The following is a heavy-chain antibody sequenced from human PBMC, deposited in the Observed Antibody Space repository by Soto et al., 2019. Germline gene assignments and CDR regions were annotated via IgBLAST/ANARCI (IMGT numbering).Heavy chain of an antibody. CDR2: IIPIVGTA. V-gene: IGHV1-69*01. CDR3: ARAWTRTGTTSSCGMDV. CDR1: GGTFSSYA. D-gene: IGHD1-7*01. Sequence: QVQLVQSGAEVKKPGSSVKVSCKASGGTFSSYAISWVRQAPGHGLEWMGGIIPIVGTANYAQKFQGRVTITADESTSTAYMELSSLRSDDMAVYYCARAWTRTGTTSSCGMDVWGQGTTVTVSS. J-gene: IGHJ6*02.